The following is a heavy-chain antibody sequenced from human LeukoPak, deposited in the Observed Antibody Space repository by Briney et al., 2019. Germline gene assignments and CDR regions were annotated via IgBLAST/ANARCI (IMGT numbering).Heavy chain of an antibody. D-gene: IGHD6-13*01. J-gene: IGHJ4*02. V-gene: IGHV4-39*07. CDR3: ARQYSSSPPAG. CDR2: IYYSGST. Sequence: SETLSLTCTVSGGSISSGSYYWGWIRQPPGKGLEWIGSIYYSGSTYYNPSLKSRVTISVDTSKNQFSLKLSSVTAADTAVYYCARQYSSSPPAGWGQGTLVTVSS. CDR1: GGSISSGSYY.